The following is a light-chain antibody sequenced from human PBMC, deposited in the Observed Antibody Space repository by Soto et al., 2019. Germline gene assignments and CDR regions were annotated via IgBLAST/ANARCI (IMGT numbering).Light chain of an antibody. CDR3: QQYLTSPRT. Sequence: DIVLTQSPGTLSLSPGERATLSCRASQSVSSSNLAWYQQKPAQAPSLLIYAASRRAPGIPERCSGSGSGTDFTLTISRLENEDFAEYYYQQYLTSPRTFGQGTKVEIK. CDR1: QSVSSSN. V-gene: IGKV3-20*01. J-gene: IGKJ1*01. CDR2: AAS.